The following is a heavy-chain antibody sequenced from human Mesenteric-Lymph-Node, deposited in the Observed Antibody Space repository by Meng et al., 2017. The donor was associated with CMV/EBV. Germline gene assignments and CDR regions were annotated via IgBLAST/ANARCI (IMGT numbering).Heavy chain of an antibody. CDR2: ISTHTDYT. V-gene: IGHV1-18*04. Sequence: YNFTSYDLSWGRQAPGQGLEWMGWISTHTDYTNYAQQLQGRLTMTIDTSANTVYMELRGLRTDDTAIYYCARGRDGLSIGDLWGFDYWGQGTLVTVSS. CDR3: ARGRDGLSIGDLWGFDY. J-gene: IGHJ4*02. CDR1: YNFTSYD. D-gene: IGHD3-10*01.